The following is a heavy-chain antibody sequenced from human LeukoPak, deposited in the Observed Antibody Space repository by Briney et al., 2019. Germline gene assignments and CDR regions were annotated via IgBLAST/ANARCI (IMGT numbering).Heavy chain of an antibody. CDR3: AGGYDSSGYYLD. V-gene: IGHV1-8*01. CDR1: GYTFTSYD. CDR2: MNPNSGNT. Sequence: ASVKVSCKASGYTFTSYDINWVRQATGQGLEWMGWMNPNSGNTGYAQKFQGRVTMTRNTSISTAYMELSSLRSEDTAVYYCAGGYDSSGYYLDWSQGTLVTVSS. D-gene: IGHD3-22*01. J-gene: IGHJ4*02.